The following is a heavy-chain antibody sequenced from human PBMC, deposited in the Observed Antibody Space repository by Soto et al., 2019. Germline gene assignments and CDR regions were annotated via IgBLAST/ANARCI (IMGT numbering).Heavy chain of an antibody. CDR2: ISYDGSNK. CDR3: VKVPYRFSDYYHYYGMDV. V-gene: IGHV3-30*18. Sequence: GGSLRLSCAASGFTFSTYGMHWVRQAPGKGLEWVAVISYDGSNKFYADSVKGRFTISRDNSKNTLYLQMNSLRPEDTALYYCVKVPYRFSDYYHYYGMDVWGQGTTVTVSS. D-gene: IGHD3-16*02. CDR1: GFTFSTYG. J-gene: IGHJ6*02.